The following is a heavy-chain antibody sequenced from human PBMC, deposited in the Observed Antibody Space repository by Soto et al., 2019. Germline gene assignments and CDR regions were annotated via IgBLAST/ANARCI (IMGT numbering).Heavy chain of an antibody. J-gene: IGHJ6*03. V-gene: IGHV4-59*08. Sequence: PSETLSLTCTVSGGSISSYYWSWIRQPPGKGLEWIGYIYYSGSTNYNPSLKSRVTISVDTSKNQFSLKLSSVTAADTAVYYCARTLWFGETSGFYYYYYMDVWDKGTTVTVSS. CDR1: GGSISSYY. CDR3: ARTLWFGETSGFYYYYYMDV. D-gene: IGHD3-10*01. CDR2: IYYSGST.